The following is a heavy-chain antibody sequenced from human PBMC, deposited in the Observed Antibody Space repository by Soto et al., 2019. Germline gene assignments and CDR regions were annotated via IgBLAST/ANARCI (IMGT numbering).Heavy chain of an antibody. CDR3: AKSPIPSSGYYPGDPTRTFDY. CDR2: IKTKANGGST. D-gene: IGHD3-22*01. Sequence: GGSLRLSCAVSEFTFSNAWMSWVRQAPGMGLEWVGRIKTKANGGSTYYADSVKGRFTISRDNSKNSLYLQMNSLRTEDTALYYCAKSPIPSSGYYPGDPTRTFDYWGQGTLVTVSS. CDR1: EFTFSNAW. J-gene: IGHJ4*02. V-gene: IGHV3-15*03.